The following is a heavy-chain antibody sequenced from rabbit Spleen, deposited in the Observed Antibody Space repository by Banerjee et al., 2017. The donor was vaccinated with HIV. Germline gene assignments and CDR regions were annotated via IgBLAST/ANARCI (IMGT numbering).Heavy chain of an antibody. Sequence: QEQVKETGGGLVQPGGSLTLSCKASGFDFRRYYLTWVRQAPGKGLEWIACIDAGSSGFTYFATWAQGRFTISKISSTTVTLQMTRLTAADTATYLCARDTSSSFSSYGMDLWGPGTLVTVS. J-gene: IGHJ6*01. CDR1: GFDFRRYYL. CDR3: ARDTSSSFSSYGMDL. D-gene: IGHD1-1*01. CDR2: IDAGSSGFT. V-gene: IGHV1S45*01.